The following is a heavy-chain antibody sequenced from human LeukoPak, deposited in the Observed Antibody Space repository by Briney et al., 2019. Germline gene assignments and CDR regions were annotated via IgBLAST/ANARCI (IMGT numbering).Heavy chain of an antibody. CDR3: ARDTPHYYDSSGYDAFDI. J-gene: IGHJ3*02. Sequence: GGSLRLSCAASGFTFSSYAMSWVRQAPGKGLEWVSAISGSGGSTYYADSVKGRFTISRDNSKNTLYLQMNSLRAEDTAVYYCARDTPHYYDSSGYDAFDIWGQGTMVTVSS. CDR1: GFTFSSYA. CDR2: ISGSGGST. V-gene: IGHV3-23*01. D-gene: IGHD3-22*01.